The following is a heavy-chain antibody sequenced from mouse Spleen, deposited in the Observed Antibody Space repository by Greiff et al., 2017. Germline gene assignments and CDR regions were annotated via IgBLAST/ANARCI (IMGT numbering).Heavy chain of an antibody. CDR3: ARGGPYDGAF. D-gene: IGHD2-12*01. CDR2: IDPSDSYT. V-gene: IGHV1-50*01. J-gene: IGHJ3*01. Sequence: QVQLQQPGAELVKPGASVKLSCKASGYTFTSYWMQWVKQRPGQGLEWIGEIDPSDSYTNYNQKFKGKATLTVDTSSSTAYMQLSSLTSEDSAVYYCARGGPYDGAFWGQGTLITVSA. CDR1: GYTFTSYW.